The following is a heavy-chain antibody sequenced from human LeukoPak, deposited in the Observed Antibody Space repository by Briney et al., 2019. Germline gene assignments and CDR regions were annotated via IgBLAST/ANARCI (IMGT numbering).Heavy chain of an antibody. V-gene: IGHV3-33*01. Sequence: GGSLRLSCAASGFTFSSYGMHWVRQAPGKGLEWVAVIWYDGSNKYYADSVKGRFTISRDNSKNTLYLQMNSLRAEDTAVYYCARVDYEYYFDYWGQEPWSPSPQ. D-gene: IGHD4-17*01. CDR3: ARVDYEYYFDY. J-gene: IGHJ4*01. CDR1: GFTFSSYG. CDR2: IWYDGSNK.